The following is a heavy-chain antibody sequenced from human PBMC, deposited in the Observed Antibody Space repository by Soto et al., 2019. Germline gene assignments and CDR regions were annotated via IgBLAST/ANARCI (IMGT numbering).Heavy chain of an antibody. V-gene: IGHV1-69*13. J-gene: IGHJ4*02. CDR2: IIPIFGTA. CDR3: ARERGEDTAMAWSY. CDR1: GGTFSSYA. D-gene: IGHD5-18*01. Sequence: ASVKVSCKASGGTFSSYAISWVRQAPGQGLEWMGGIIPIFGTANYAQKFQGRVTITADESTSTAYMELSSLRSEDTAVYYCARERGEDTAMAWSYWGQGTLVTVSS.